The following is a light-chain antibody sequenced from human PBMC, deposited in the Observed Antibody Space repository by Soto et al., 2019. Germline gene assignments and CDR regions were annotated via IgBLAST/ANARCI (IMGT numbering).Light chain of an antibody. Sequence: EIVMTHSPATLSVSPGERATLFCRASQSVSSNLAWYQQKPGKAPRLLIYGASTRATGIPARFSGSGQGTEFTLTISSLQSEDFAVYFCQQYNNWWTFAQGTKVEIK. CDR3: QQYNNWWT. V-gene: IGKV3-15*01. CDR2: GAS. J-gene: IGKJ1*01. CDR1: QSVSSN.